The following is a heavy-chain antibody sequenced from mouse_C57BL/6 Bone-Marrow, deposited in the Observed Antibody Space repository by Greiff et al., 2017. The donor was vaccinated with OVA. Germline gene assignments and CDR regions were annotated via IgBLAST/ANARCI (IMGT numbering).Heavy chain of an antibody. D-gene: IGHD2-1*01. CDR2: IDPETGGT. V-gene: IGHV1-15*01. Sequence: VHLVESGAELVRPGASVTLSCKASGYTFTDYEMHWVKQTPVHGLEWIGAIDPETGGTAYNQQFKGKAILTAAKSSSTAYMELRSLTSEDSAVYYCTIYYGNYFAWFAYWGQGTLVTVSA. CDR1: GYTFTDYE. J-gene: IGHJ3*01. CDR3: TIYYGNYFAWFAY.